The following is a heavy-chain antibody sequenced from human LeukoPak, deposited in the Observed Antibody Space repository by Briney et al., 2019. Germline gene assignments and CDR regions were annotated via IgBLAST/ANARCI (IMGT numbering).Heavy chain of an antibody. Sequence: PSETLSLTCTVSGGSISSGSYYWSWIRQPAGKGLEWIGRIYTSGSTNYNPSLKSRVTISVDTSKNQFSLKLSSVTATDTAVYYCARERVGYYYDSSENNWGQGTLVTVSS. V-gene: IGHV4-61*02. CDR3: ARERVGYYYDSSENN. J-gene: IGHJ4*02. CDR2: IYTSGST. D-gene: IGHD3-22*01. CDR1: GGSISSGSYY.